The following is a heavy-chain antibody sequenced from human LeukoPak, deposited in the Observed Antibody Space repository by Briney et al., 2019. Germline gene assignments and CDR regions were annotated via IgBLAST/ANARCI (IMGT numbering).Heavy chain of an antibody. CDR2: IIPIFGTA. D-gene: IGHD3-10*01. CDR3: ASQNYGSGSSN. J-gene: IGHJ4*02. Sequence: HGASVKVSCKASGGTFSSYAISWVRQAPGQGLEWMGGIIPIFGTANYAQKFQGRVTITADKSTSTAYMELSSLRSEDTAVYYCASQNYGSGSSNWGQGTLVTVSS. CDR1: GGTFSSYA. V-gene: IGHV1-69*06.